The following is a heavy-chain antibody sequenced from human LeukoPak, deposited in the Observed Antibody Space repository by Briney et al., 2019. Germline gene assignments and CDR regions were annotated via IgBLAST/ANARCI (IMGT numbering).Heavy chain of an antibody. V-gene: IGHV3-30*18. J-gene: IGHJ4*02. CDR2: ISYDGSNK. Sequence: PGGSLRLSCAASGFTFSSYGMHWVRQAPGKGLEWVAVISYDGSNKYYADSVKGRFTISRDNSKNTLYLQMNSLRAEDTAVYYCAKDFNWLQPTGPFDYWGQGTLVTVSS. CDR3: AKDFNWLQPTGPFDY. CDR1: GFTFSSYG. D-gene: IGHD5-24*01.